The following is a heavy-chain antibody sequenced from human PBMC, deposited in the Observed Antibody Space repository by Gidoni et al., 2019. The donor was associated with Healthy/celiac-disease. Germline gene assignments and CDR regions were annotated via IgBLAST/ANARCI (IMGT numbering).Heavy chain of an antibody. Sequence: QVQLVESGGGVVQPGRSLRLSCAAYGFTFSSYAMHWVRQAPGKRLEWVAVISYDGSNKYYADSVKGRFTISRDNSKNTLYLQMNSLRAEDTAVYYCARDYDSSGAAFDYWGQGTLVTVSS. CDR1: GFTFSSYA. D-gene: IGHD3-22*01. V-gene: IGHV3-30-3*01. J-gene: IGHJ4*02. CDR2: ISYDGSNK. CDR3: ARDYDSSGAAFDY.